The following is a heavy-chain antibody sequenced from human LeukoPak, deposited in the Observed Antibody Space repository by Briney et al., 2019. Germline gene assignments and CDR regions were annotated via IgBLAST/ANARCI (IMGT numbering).Heavy chain of an antibody. V-gene: IGHV1-46*01. CDR3: ARAKGLFDH. Sequence: GASVKGSCKASGYTFAIYYIHWVRQAPGQGLEWMGIINPSGGSTSYTQKFQGRLTMTRDTSTSTVYMELSSLRSEDTAVYYCARAKGLFDHWGQGTLVTVSS. CDR1: GYTFAIYY. CDR2: INPSGGST. J-gene: IGHJ4*02.